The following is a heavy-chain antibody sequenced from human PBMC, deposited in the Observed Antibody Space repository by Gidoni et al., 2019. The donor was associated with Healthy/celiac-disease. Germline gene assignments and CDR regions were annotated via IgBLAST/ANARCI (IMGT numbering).Heavy chain of an antibody. CDR2: IYYSGST. V-gene: IGHV4-39*01. Sequence: QLQLQESGPGLVKPSETLYLTCTVSGVSISSSSYYWGWIRQPPGKGLEWIGSIYYSGSTYYNPSLKSRVTISVDTSKNQFSLKLSSVTAADTAVYYCARPLYSGSYYWGQGTLVTVSS. D-gene: IGHD1-26*01. CDR1: GVSISSSSYY. CDR3: ARPLYSGSYY. J-gene: IGHJ4*02.